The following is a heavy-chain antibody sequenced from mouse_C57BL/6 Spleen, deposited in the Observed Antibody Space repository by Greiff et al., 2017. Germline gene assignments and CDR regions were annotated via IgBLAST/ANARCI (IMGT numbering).Heavy chain of an antibody. J-gene: IGHJ1*03. CDR2: INPNYGTT. D-gene: IGHD2-2*01. CDR3: AYGYDEDWYFDV. Sequence: EVQLQQSGPELVKPGASVKISCKASGYSFTDYNMNWVKQSNGKSLEWIGVINPNYGTTSYNQKFKGKATLTGDPSSSTAYMQLNSLTSEDSAVYYCAYGYDEDWYFDVWGTGTTVTVSS. CDR1: GYSFTDYN. V-gene: IGHV1-39*01.